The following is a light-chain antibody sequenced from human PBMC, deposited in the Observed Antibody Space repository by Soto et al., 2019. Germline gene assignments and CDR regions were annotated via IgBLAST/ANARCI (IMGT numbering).Light chain of an antibody. J-gene: IGLJ2*01. CDR1: SSDVGGYNY. V-gene: IGLV2-8*01. CDR3: SSYAGSNTV. CDR2: EVS. Sequence: QSVLTQPPSASGSPGQSVTISCTGTSSDVGGYNYVSWYQQHPGQAPKLMIYEVSKRPSGVPDRFSGSKSGNTASLTVSGLQAEDEADYYCSSYAGSNTVFGGGTKVTVL.